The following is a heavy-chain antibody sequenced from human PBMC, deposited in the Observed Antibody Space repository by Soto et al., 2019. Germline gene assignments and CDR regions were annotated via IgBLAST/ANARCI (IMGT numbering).Heavy chain of an antibody. D-gene: IGHD5-12*01. CDR2: ISYDGSNK. J-gene: IGHJ4*02. V-gene: IGHV3-30-3*01. CDR3: ARLEATNFDFDY. Sequence: GGSLRLSCAASGFTFSSYAMHWVRQAPGKGLEWVAVISYDGSNKYYADSVKGRFTISRDNSKNTLYLQMNSLRAEDTAVYYCARLEATNFDFDYWGQGTLVTVSS. CDR1: GFTFSSYA.